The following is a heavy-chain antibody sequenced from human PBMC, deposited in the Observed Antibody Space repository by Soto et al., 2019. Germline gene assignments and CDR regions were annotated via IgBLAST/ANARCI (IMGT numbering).Heavy chain of an antibody. CDR3: TRKLDCRTDRPPHYYGMDV. J-gene: IGHJ6*02. CDR1: GFTFSDSA. D-gene: IGHD2-15*01. Sequence: EVQLVESGGGLVQPGGSLKLSCAASGFTFSDSAVHWVRQASGKGLEWVGRIRSKANGYATVYTASMKGRFTISRDDSKNTAYLQMDSLKVEDTAVYYCTRKLDCRTDRPPHYYGMDVWGPGTTVTVSS. CDR2: IRSKANGYAT. V-gene: IGHV3-73*02.